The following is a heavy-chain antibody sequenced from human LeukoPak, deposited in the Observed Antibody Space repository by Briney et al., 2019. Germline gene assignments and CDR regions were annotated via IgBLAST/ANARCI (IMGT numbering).Heavy chain of an antibody. J-gene: IGHJ4*02. CDR1: GFTFSSYA. CDR2: ISGSGGST. V-gene: IGHV3-23*01. Sequence: PGRSLRLSCAASGFTFSSYAMSWVRQAPGKGLEWVSAISGSGGSTYYADSVKGRFTISRDNSKNTLYLQMNSLRAEDTAVYYCAKGPRSNYYDSSGYYYFDYWGQGTLVTVSS. CDR3: AKGPRSNYYDSSGYYYFDY. D-gene: IGHD3-22*01.